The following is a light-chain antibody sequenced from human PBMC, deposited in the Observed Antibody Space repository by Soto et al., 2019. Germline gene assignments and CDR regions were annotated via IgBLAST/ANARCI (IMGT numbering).Light chain of an antibody. CDR2: AAS. J-gene: IGKJ1*01. CDR3: QQSYDALRT. CDR1: QGIRND. V-gene: IGKV1-39*01. Sequence: IQMTQSPSSLSASVGDRVTISCRASQGIRNDLAWYQQKPGKAPKLLIYAASDLQSGVPSRFSGSGSGTDFTLTISSLQPEDFATYYCQQSYDALRTFGQGTKVDI.